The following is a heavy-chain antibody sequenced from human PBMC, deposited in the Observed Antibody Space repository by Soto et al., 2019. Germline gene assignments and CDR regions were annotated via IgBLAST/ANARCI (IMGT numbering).Heavy chain of an antibody. J-gene: IGHJ4*02. Sequence: EVQLLESGGGLVQPGGSLRLSCAASGLTFSSYAMSWVRQAPGKGLEWVSAISGSGGSTYYADSVKGRFTISRDNSKNTLYLQMNSLRAEDTAVYYSANDRYIVATIIDYWGQGTLGTVSS. CDR1: GLTFSSYA. CDR2: ISGSGGST. V-gene: IGHV3-23*01. D-gene: IGHD5-12*01. CDR3: ANDRYIVATIIDY.